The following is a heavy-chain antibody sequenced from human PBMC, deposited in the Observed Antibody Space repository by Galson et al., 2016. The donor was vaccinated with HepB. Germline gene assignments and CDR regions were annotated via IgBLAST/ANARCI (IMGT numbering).Heavy chain of an antibody. CDR3: ATDRDFGDILIFDY. Sequence: SVKVSCKVSGDSLKVVSIHWVRQAPGKGLEWMGGYDTENGESVYAQNFQGSVTMTEDKSTDTAYMELSSLRFEDTAVYYCATDRDFGDILIFDYWGQGTQVTVSS. V-gene: IGHV1-24*01. CDR2: YDTENGES. J-gene: IGHJ4*02. D-gene: IGHD4-17*01. CDR1: GDSLKVVS.